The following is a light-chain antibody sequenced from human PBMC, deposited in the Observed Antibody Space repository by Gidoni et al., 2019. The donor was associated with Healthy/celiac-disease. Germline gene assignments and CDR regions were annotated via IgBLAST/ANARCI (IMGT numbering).Light chain of an antibody. Sequence: DIQLTQSPSFLSASVGDRVTITCRASQGISSYLAWYQQKPGKAPKLLIYAASTLQSGVPSRFSGSGSGTEFTLTISSLQPEDFATYYCQQLNSYLRTFXPXTKVDIK. CDR1: QGISSY. J-gene: IGKJ3*01. CDR2: AAS. CDR3: QQLNSYLRT. V-gene: IGKV1-9*01.